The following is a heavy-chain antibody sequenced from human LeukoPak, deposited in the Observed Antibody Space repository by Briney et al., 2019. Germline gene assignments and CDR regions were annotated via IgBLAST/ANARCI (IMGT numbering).Heavy chain of an antibody. CDR2: IYVTGT. Sequence: SETLSLTCTVSGGSIGTYYWSWIRQSPGKGLEWIGYIYVTGTRYNPYLQSRVTTSVDRSSNQFFLKMSSVTAADTAVYYCARHIGGGIEDMDVWGKGTKVIVSS. CDR1: GGSIGTYY. J-gene: IGHJ6*03. CDR3: ARHIGGGIEDMDV. V-gene: IGHV4-59*08. D-gene: IGHD3-16*02.